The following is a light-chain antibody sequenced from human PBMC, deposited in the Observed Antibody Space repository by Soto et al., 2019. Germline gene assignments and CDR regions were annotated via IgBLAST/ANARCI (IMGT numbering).Light chain of an antibody. Sequence: DIHMTQSPSSVSATLGDGVSITFRASQGISTYLGWYQQKPGKAPKLLIYAASSLQTGVPSRFSGSGSGTDFTLTISSLQPEDFGTYYCQQAISFPITFGQGTRLEIK. CDR3: QQAISFPIT. CDR2: AAS. CDR1: QGISTY. J-gene: IGKJ5*01. V-gene: IGKV1-12*01.